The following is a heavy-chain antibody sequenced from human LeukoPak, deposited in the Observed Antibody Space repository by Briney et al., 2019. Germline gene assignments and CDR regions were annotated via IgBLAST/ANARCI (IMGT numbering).Heavy chain of an antibody. V-gene: IGHV3-30*04. CDR3: VRGLGSSGWYYFDY. CDR2: ISYDGSNM. D-gene: IGHD6-19*01. J-gene: IGHJ4*02. Sequence: PGTSLRLSCAASGFTLSTYPMHWVRQAPGKGLEWVAVISYDGSNMYYADSVKGRFTISRDNYKNTLYLQMDSPRAEDTAVYYCVRGLGSSGWYYFDYWAKGTLVTVSS. CDR1: GFTLSTYP.